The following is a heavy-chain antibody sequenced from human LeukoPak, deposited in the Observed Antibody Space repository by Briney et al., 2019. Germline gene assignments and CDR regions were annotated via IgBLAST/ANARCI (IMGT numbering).Heavy chain of an antibody. V-gene: IGHV3-30*18. J-gene: IGHJ4*02. Sequence: GGSLRLSCAASGFTFSSHGMHWFRQAPGKGLEWVAVISHDGSNKYYADSVKGRFTISRDNSKNMLYLQMNSLRAEDTAVYYCAKDRRGYCSGGSCYYNFDYWGQGTLVTVSS. D-gene: IGHD2-15*01. CDR2: ISHDGSNK. CDR3: AKDRRGYCSGGSCYYNFDY. CDR1: GFTFSSHG.